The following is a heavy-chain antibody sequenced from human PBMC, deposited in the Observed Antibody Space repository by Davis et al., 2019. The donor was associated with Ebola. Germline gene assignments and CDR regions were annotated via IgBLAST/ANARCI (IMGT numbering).Heavy chain of an antibody. CDR2: IYYSGST. D-gene: IGHD3-10*01. V-gene: IGHV4-59*11. CDR1: GGSISTHY. CDR3: ARGYYGSGSYYY. J-gene: IGHJ4*02. Sequence: GSLRLSCTVSGGSISTHYWSWIRQPPGKGLEWIGYIYYSGSTTYNPSLESRVTMSVDTSKNQFSLKLSSVTAADTAFYYCARGYYGSGSYYYWGQGTLVTVSS.